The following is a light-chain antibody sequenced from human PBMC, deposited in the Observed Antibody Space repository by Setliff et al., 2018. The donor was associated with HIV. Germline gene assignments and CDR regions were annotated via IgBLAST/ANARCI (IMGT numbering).Light chain of an antibody. CDR2: WAS. CDR3: QQYYGTPT. J-gene: IGKJ2*01. Sequence: DIVMTQSPDSLAVSLGERATINCKSSQSVLYSSNNKNYLAWYQQKSGQPPKLLIYWASTRESGVPDRFSGSGSGTDFTLTISSLQAEDVAVYYCQQYYGTPTFGQGTKMDIK. V-gene: IGKV4-1*01. CDR1: QSVLYSSNNKNY.